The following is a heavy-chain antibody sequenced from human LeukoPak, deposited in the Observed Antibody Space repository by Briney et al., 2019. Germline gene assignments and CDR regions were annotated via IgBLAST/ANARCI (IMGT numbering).Heavy chain of an antibody. J-gene: IGHJ4*02. CDR3: ARTESQDHIAAPALHFDY. Sequence: SETLSLTCTVSGGSISSYYWSWIRQPPGKGLEWIGYIYYSGSTNYNPSLKSRVTISVDTSKNQFSLKLSSVTAADTAVYYCARTESQDHIAAPALHFDYWGQGTLVTVSS. D-gene: IGHD6-6*01. V-gene: IGHV4-59*01. CDR2: IYYSGST. CDR1: GGSISSYY.